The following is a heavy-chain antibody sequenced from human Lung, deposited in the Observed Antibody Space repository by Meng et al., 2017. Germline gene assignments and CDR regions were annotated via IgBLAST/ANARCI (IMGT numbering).Heavy chain of an antibody. CDR2: LSFDGTGK. D-gene: IGHD2-2*02. V-gene: IGHV3-30*15. CDR1: GFTFRSYA. Sequence: GESLKISCAASGFTFRSYAIHWVRQAPGKGLEWVAALSFDGTGKYYADSVKGRYTISRDNSKNTLSLQMSSLRAEDTALYYCARDRFYNLAGYLDYWGQGTLVTVSS. J-gene: IGHJ4*02. CDR3: ARDRFYNLAGYLDY.